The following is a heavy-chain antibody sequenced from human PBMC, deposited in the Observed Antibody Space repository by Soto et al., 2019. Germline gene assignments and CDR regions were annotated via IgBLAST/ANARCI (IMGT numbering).Heavy chain of an antibody. CDR3: AKDRGHGSPVTGGLDV. Sequence: PGGSLRLSCAASAFTFSSYNMNWVRQAPGKELEWVSSISGSSNHIFHADSVKGRFTISRDNAKNSLYLQMNSLRAEDTAVYYCAKDRGHGSPVTGGLDVWGQGTTVTVSS. CDR2: ISGSSNHI. V-gene: IGHV3-21*06. CDR1: AFTFSSYN. D-gene: IGHD6-19*01. J-gene: IGHJ6*02.